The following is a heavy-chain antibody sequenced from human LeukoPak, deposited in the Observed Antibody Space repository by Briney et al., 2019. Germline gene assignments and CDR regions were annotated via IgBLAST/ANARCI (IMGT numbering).Heavy chain of an antibody. D-gene: IGHD4-23*01. J-gene: IGHJ5*02. CDR2: INPNSGDT. CDR3: ARSNYGGQGAGDNWFDP. Sequence: ASVKVSCKASGYIFTNYYMHWVRQAPGQGLEWMGWINPNSGDTNYAQNFQGRVTMTRDTSFSTAYMDLSTLTSDDTAVYYCARSNYGGQGAGDNWFDPWGQGTLVTVSS. CDR1: GYIFTNYY. V-gene: IGHV1-2*02.